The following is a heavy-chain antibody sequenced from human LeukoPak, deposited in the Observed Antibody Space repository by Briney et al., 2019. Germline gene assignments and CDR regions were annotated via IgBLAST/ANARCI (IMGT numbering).Heavy chain of an antibody. V-gene: IGHV3-74*01. Sequence: GGSLRLSCGASGFTFSIYWMHCLRQAPGEGLVWVSRINAEATNTIYAYSVKGRFTISRDNAKNTVYLQMDSLRADDSCVYYCVRGETYYYHDLDVWGQGTKVTVSS. CDR3: VRGETYYYHDLDV. J-gene: IGHJ6*02. CDR2: INAEATNT. CDR1: GFTFSIYW.